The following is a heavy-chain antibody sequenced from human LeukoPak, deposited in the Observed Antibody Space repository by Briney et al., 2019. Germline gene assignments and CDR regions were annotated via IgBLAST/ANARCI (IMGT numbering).Heavy chain of an antibody. CDR2: ISSSSRTI. V-gene: IGHV3-48*02. J-gene: IGHJ3*02. CDR3: ARDYYDSSGYFYPNAFDI. Sequence: TGGSLRLSCAASGFTFSTYSMNWVRQAPGEGLEWISYISSSSRTIYYADSVKGRFTISSDNDKNSLYLQMNSLRDEDTAVYYCARDYYDSSGYFYPNAFDIRGQGTMVTVSS. CDR1: GFTFSTYS. D-gene: IGHD3-22*01.